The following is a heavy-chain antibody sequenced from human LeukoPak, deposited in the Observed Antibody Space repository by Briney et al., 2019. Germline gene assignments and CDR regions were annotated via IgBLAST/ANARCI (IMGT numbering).Heavy chain of an antibody. CDR2: IYYSGST. V-gene: IGHV4-61*01. CDR3: ARADSGWYAEFDY. Sequence: SETLSLTCTVSGGSIRSSYYYWSWIRQPPGKGLEWIGYIYYSGSTNYNPSLKSRVTISVDTSKNQFSLKLSSVTAADTAVYYCARADSGWYAEFDYWGQGTLVTVSS. J-gene: IGHJ4*02. D-gene: IGHD6-19*01. CDR1: GGSIRSSYYY.